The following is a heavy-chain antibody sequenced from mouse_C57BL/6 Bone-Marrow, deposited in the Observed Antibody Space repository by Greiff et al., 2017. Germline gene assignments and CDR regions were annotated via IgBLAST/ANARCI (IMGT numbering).Heavy chain of an antibody. D-gene: IGHD1-1*01. J-gene: IGHJ3*01. CDR2: ISDGGSYT. V-gene: IGHV5-4*03. CDR1: GFTFSSYA. CDR3: ARSSYYYGSLFAY. Sequence: EVMLVESGRGLVKPGGSLKLSCAASGFTFSSYAMSWVRQTPEKRLEWVATISDGGSYTYYPDNVKGRFTISRDNAKNNLYLQMSHLKSEDTAMYYCARSSYYYGSLFAYWGQGTLVTVSA.